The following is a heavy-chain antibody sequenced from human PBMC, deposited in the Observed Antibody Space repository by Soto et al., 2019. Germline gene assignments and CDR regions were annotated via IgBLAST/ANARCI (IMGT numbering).Heavy chain of an antibody. D-gene: IGHD2-15*01. CDR1: GFTFSSYW. CDR2: IKQDGSEK. CDR3: ARVVAATPPHWFDP. Sequence: PGGSLRLSCAASGFTFSSYWMSWVRQAPGKGLEWVANIKQDGSEKYYVDCVKGRFTISRDNAKNSLYLQMNSLRAEDTAVYYCARVVAATPPHWFDPWGQGTLVTVSS. J-gene: IGHJ5*02. V-gene: IGHV3-7*01.